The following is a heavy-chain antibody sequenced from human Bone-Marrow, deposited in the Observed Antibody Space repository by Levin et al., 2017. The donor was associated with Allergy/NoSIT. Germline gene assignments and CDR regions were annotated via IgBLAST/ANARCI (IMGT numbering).Heavy chain of an antibody. CDR2: TYYRSKWYN. D-gene: IGHD6-19*01. CDR1: GDSVNSAA. Sequence: SSETLSLTCAISGDSVNSAAWNWIRQSPSRGLEWLGRTYYRSKWYNDYAESVKSRITINVDTSKNQFSLQLNSVTPEDTVVYYCARGYSSGWYRVSYFDFWGQGTLVTVSS. J-gene: IGHJ4*02. CDR3: ARGYSSGWYRVSYFDF. V-gene: IGHV6-1*01.